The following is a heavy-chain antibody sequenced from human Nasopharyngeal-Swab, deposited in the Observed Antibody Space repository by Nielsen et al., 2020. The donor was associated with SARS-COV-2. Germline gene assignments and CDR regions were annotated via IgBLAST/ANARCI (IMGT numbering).Heavy chain of an antibody. J-gene: IGHJ4*02. Sequence: GESLKISCAASGFTFSSYWMHWVRQAPGKGLVWVSRINSDGSSTSYADSVKGRFTISRDNAKNTLYLHMNSLEPEDTAVYFCTNGPTATTSQWFDYWGQGTLVTVSS. V-gene: IGHV3-74*01. D-gene: IGHD2-2*01. CDR3: TNGPTATTSQWFDY. CDR2: INSDGSST. CDR1: GFTFSSYW.